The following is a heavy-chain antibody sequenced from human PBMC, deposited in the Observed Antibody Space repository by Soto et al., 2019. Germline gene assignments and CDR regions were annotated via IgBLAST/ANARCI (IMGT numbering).Heavy chain of an antibody. D-gene: IGHD5-12*01. Sequence: QVQLVESGGGVFQPGRSLRLSCAASGFTFSSYGMHWVRQAPGKGLEWVAVISYDGSNKYYADSVKGRFTISRDNSKNTLYLQMNSLRADDTAVYYCARGYSGYDVEDGFDYWGQGTLVTVSS. J-gene: IGHJ4*02. V-gene: IGHV3-30*03. CDR1: GFTFSSYG. CDR2: ISYDGSNK. CDR3: ARGYSGYDVEDGFDY.